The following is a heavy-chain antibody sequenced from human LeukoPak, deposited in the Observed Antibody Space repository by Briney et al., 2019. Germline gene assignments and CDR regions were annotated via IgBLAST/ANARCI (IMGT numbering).Heavy chain of an antibody. CDR2: IYYSGST. CDR1: GGSISSSSSSYY. D-gene: IGHD3-10*01. CDR3: VRLWLGVRPPDY. Sequence: PSETLSLTCTVSGGSISSSSSSYYWGWIRQPPGKGLEWIGSIYYSGSTYYNPSLKSRVTISVDTSNNQLSLKLSSVTAADTAVYYCVRLWLGVRPPDYWGQGTLVTVSS. V-gene: IGHV4-39*01. J-gene: IGHJ4*02.